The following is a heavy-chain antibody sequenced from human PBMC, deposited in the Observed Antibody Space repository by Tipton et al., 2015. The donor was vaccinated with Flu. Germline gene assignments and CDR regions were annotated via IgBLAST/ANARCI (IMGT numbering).Heavy chain of an antibody. V-gene: IGHV4-38-2*01. D-gene: IGHD4-11*01. CDR1: GYSIRSSNYY. J-gene: IGHJ5*02. CDR2: IHRTGST. CDR3: ARRDYSNYVSEPKNWFDP. Sequence: TLSLTCAVSGYSIRSSNYYWGWIRQPPGKGMEWIGNIHRTGSTYFNPSLTGRVTISVDTSKNQFSLRLTSVTAADTAVYYCARRDYSNYVSEPKNWFDPWGRGTLVTVSS.